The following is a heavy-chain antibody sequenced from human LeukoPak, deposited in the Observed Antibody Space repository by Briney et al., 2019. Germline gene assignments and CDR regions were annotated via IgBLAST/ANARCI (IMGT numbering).Heavy chain of an antibody. D-gene: IGHD6-13*01. V-gene: IGHV3-11*06. CDR2: ISSSSDYT. J-gene: IGHJ5*02. CDR1: GCTFSDYY. Sequence: GGSLRLSCVASGCTFSDYYMSWIRQAPGKGLEWVSYISSSSDYTNYADSVRGRFTISRDNAKNSLYLQMNSLRAEDTAVYYCARPPYSSSWDPGWFDPWGQGTLITVSS. CDR3: ARPPYSSSWDPGWFDP.